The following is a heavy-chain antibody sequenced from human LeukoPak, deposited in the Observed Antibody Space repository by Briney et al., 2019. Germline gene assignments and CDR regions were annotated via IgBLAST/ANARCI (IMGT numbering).Heavy chain of an antibody. V-gene: IGHV3-66*01. J-gene: IGHJ3*02. CDR1: GFTVSNIY. Sequence: GGSLTLSCAAPGFTVSNIYMSWVRQAPGKGPEWVSIIYSGGSTNYADSVKGRFTISRDNSKNTLYLQMNSLRAEDTAVYNCARVAWGGFDIWGPGTMVTVSS. CDR2: IYSGGST. D-gene: IGHD1-26*01. CDR3: ARVAWGGFDI.